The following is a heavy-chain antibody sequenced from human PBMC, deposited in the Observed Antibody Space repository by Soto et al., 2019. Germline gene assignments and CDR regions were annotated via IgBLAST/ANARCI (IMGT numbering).Heavy chain of an antibody. D-gene: IGHD3-22*01. J-gene: IGHJ4*02. CDR2: IIPIFGTA. CDR3: SRYYYDSSGYYRTYYFDY. V-gene: IGHV1-69*13. CDR1: GGTFSSYA. Sequence: SVKVSRQASGGTFSSYAISWVRRAPGQGLEWMGGIIPIFGTANYAQKFQGRATITADESTSTAYMELSSLRSDDTAGYYCSRYYYDSSGYYRTYYFDYWGQGTLVTVSS.